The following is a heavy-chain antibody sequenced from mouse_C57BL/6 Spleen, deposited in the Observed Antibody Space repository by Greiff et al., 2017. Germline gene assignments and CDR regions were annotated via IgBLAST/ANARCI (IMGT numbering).Heavy chain of an antibody. V-gene: IGHV1-5*01. J-gene: IGHJ2*01. CDR2: IYPGNSDT. CDR3: TVYYSNYGYYFDY. Sequence: VQLQQSGTVLARPGASVKMSCKTSGYTFTSYWMHWVKQRPGQGLEWIGAIYPGNSDTSYNQKFKGKAKLTAVTSASTAYMELSSLTNEDSAVYYCTVYYSNYGYYFDYWGQGTTLTVSS. D-gene: IGHD2-5*01. CDR1: GYTFTSYW.